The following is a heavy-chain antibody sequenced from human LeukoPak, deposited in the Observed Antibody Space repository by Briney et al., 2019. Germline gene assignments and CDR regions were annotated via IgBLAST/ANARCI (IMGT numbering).Heavy chain of an antibody. J-gene: IGHJ6*03. CDR3: ARRRGDMATFPDYHYYYMDV. V-gene: IGHV4-4*08. CDR2: INLDGNT. D-gene: IGHD5-24*01. CDR1: GASISTYG. Sequence: SETLSLTFTVSGASISTYGCSSIRQHPGNWLEWIASINLDGNTDFQPSLKNRLTISTDSSKNQFSLMLSSVTAADTAVYFCARRRGDMATFPDYHYYYMDVWGKGTTVTVSS.